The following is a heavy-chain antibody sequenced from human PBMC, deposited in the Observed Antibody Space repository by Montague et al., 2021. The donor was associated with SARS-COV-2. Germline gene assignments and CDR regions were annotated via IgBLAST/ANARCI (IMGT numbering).Heavy chain of an antibody. V-gene: IGHV4-39*07. D-gene: IGHD3-9*01. J-gene: IGHJ4*02. CDR1: GYSISSGGYF. CDR2: IHIGWTS. CDR3: ARSRDWYLGN. Sequence: SETLSLTCTVSGYSISSGGYFWGLIRQPPGKVLELIAIIHIGWTSYLXPSLKSRVTISIDSSKNQFSLNVTSVTAADTAVYFCARSRDWYLGNWGQGTLATVSS.